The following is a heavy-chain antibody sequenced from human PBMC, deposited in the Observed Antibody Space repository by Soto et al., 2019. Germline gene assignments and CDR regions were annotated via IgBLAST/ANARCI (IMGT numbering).Heavy chain of an antibody. D-gene: IGHD3-10*01. Sequence: PGGSLKLSCAASGFTLSSYGMNWVRQAPGKGMEWVADICSIGSIIYYADSVKGRFTISRDNAKNTLYLQMNSLRAEDTAVYYCAKARYGSGRYYSHGMDIWAQPTTVTVSS. CDR2: ICSIGSII. V-gene: IGHV3-48*01. CDR3: AKARYGSGRYYSHGMDI. CDR1: GFTLSSYG. J-gene: IGHJ6*01.